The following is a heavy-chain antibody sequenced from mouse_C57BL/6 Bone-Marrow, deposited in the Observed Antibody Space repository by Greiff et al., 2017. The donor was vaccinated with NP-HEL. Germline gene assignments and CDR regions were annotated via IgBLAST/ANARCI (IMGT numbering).Heavy chain of an antibody. CDR2: IWRGGST. V-gene: IGHV2-5*01. Sequence: QVQLQQSGPGLVQPSQSLSITCTVSGFSLTSYGVHWVRQSPGKGLEWLGVIWRGGSTDYNAAFMSRLSLTKDNSKSQVFFKMNSLQADDTAIYYCANSNWDGWYFDVWGTGTTVTVSS. D-gene: IGHD4-1*01. J-gene: IGHJ1*03. CDR3: ANSNWDGWYFDV. CDR1: GFSLTSYG.